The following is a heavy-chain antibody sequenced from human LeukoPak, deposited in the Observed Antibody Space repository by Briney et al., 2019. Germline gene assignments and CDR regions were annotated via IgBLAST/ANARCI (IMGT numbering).Heavy chain of an antibody. D-gene: IGHD6-6*01. J-gene: IGHJ4*02. Sequence: SETLSLTCAVYGGSLSGDYWSWLRQPPGKGLEWIGEINHSGSTNYNPSLKSRVTISVDTSKNQFSLKLSSVTAADTAVYYSARASKNWGQGTLVTVSS. CDR2: INHSGST. CDR3: ARASKN. CDR1: GGSLSGDY. V-gene: IGHV4-34*01.